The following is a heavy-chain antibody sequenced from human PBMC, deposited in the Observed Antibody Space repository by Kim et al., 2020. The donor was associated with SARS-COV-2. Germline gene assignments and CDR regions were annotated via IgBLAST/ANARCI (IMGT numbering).Heavy chain of an antibody. Sequence: LKSRVTISVDTSKNQFSLKLSSVTAADTAVYYCARATKPRDGYNYNYFDYWGQGTLVTVSS. D-gene: IGHD5-12*01. J-gene: IGHJ4*02. CDR3: ARATKPRDGYNYNYFDY. V-gene: IGHV4-31*02.